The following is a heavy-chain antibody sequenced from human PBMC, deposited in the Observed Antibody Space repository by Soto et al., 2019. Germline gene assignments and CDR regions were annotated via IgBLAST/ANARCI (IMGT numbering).Heavy chain of an antibody. D-gene: IGHD3-3*01. Sequence: EVQLLESGGGLVQPGGSLRLSCAASGFTLRDYAMTWVRQAPGKGLEWVSSLSGRGGNTYYADSVKGGFTISRANSENTLFLQMSSLRAEDTATYYCATLGGVYWYFDLWGRCTLVTFSS. CDR3: ATLGGVYWYFDL. V-gene: IGHV3-23*01. J-gene: IGHJ2*01. CDR1: GFTLRDYA. CDR2: LSGRGGNT.